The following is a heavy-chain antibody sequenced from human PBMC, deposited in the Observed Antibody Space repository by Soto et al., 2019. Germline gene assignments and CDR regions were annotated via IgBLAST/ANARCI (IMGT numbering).Heavy chain of an antibody. V-gene: IGHV1-3*05. Sequence: QVQLVQSGAEEKKPGASVKVSCKASGYTFTSYAMHWVRQAPGQRLEWMGWINAGNGNTKYSQKFQGRVTITSDTSASTAYMALSSLTSEDTAVYYCARSIVVVTALDYWGQGTLVTVA. J-gene: IGHJ4*02. CDR3: ARSIVVVTALDY. D-gene: IGHD2-21*02. CDR1: GYTFTSYA. CDR2: INAGNGNT.